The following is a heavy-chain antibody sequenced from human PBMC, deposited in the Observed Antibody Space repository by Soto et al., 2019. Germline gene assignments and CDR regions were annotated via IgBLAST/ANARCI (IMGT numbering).Heavy chain of an antibody. CDR3: ARRGSGSYYDY. V-gene: IGHV3-23*01. CDR2: ISGSGGST. Sequence: EVQLLESGGGLVQPGGSLRLSCAASGFTFSSYAMRWVRQATVKGLEWVSAISGSGGSTYYAYSVKGRFTSSSDNSKNTLYLQMNSLRAEDTAVYYCARRGSGSYYDYWGQGTLVTVSS. D-gene: IGHD1-26*01. J-gene: IGHJ4*02. CDR1: GFTFSSYA.